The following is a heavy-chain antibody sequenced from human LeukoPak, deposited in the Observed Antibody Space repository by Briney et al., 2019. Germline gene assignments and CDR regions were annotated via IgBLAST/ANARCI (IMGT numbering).Heavy chain of an antibody. J-gene: IGHJ4*02. Sequence: GGSLRLSCAASGFTFGDYAMSWVRQAPGKGLEWVGFIRSKAYGGTTEYAASVKGRFTISRDDSKSIAYLQMNSLKTEDTAVYYCTRGYNWNYGYFDNWGQGTLVTVSS. V-gene: IGHV3-49*04. CDR1: GFTFGDYA. CDR3: TRGYNWNYGYFDN. CDR2: IRSKAYGGTT. D-gene: IGHD1-7*01.